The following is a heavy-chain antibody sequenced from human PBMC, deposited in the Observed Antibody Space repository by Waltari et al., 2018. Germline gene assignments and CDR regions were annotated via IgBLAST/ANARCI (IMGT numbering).Heavy chain of an antibody. Sequence: EVQLVESGGGLVQPGGSLRLSCAASGFTFSSYSMNWVRQAPGKGLEWVSYISSSSSTIYYADSVKGRFTISRDNAKNSLYLQMNSLRAEDTAVYYCARAGYCSSTSCYGVAYFDYWGQGTLVTVSS. CDR1: GFTFSSYS. CDR2: ISSSSSTI. V-gene: IGHV3-48*04. CDR3: ARAGYCSSTSCYGVAYFDY. J-gene: IGHJ4*02. D-gene: IGHD2-2*01.